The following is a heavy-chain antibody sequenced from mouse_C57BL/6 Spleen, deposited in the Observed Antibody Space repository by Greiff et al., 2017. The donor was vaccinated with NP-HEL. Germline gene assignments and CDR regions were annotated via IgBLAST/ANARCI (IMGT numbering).Heavy chain of an antibody. D-gene: IGHD2-2*01. CDR1: GYTFTDYE. CDR2: IDPETGGT. Sequence: QVQLQQSGAELVRPGASVTLSCKASGYTFTDYEMHWVKQTPVHGLEWIGAIDPETGGTAYNQKFKGKAILTADKSYSTAYMELRSLTSEDSAVYYCTRSGYDGSWFAYGGQGTLVTVSA. J-gene: IGHJ3*01. V-gene: IGHV1-15*01. CDR3: TRSGYDGSWFAY.